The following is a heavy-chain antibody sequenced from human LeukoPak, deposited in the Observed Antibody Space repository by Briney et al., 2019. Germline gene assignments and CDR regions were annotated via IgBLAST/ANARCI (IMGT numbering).Heavy chain of an antibody. CDR2: ISYDGSNK. Sequence: PGRSLRLSCAASGFTFSSYGMHWVRQAPGKGLEWVAVISYDGSNKYYADSVKGRFTISRDNSKNTLYLQMNSLRAEDTAVYYCASRPRYCSSTSCLEGDDYWGQGTLVTVSS. CDR1: GFTFSSYG. J-gene: IGHJ4*02. V-gene: IGHV3-30*03. CDR3: ASRPRYCSSTSCLEGDDY. D-gene: IGHD2-2*01.